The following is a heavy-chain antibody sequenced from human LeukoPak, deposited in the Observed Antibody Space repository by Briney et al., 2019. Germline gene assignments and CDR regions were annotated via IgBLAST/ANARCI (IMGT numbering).Heavy chain of an antibody. CDR2: ISYDGSNK. V-gene: IGHV3-30*18. J-gene: IGHJ4*02. CDR3: AKGAVTDGYYFDY. CDR1: GFTFSSYG. D-gene: IGHD4-17*01. Sequence: GRSLRLSCAASGFTFSSYGMHWVRQAPGKGLEWVAVISYDGSNKYYADSVKGRFTISRDNSKNTLYLQMNSLRAEDTAVYYCAKGAVTDGYYFDYWGQGTLVTVSS.